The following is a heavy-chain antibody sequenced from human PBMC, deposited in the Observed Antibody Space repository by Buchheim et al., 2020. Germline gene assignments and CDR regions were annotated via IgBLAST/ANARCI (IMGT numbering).Heavy chain of an antibody. D-gene: IGHD3-16*01. CDR2: MSWPGKI. CDR1: GDALRDSAFY. CDR3: ARLPDYDAVPL. V-gene: IGHV4-39*02. J-gene: IGHJ4*02. Sequence: QLQLQESGPGLVRPSETLSLTCNVSGDALRDSAFYWGWIRQPPGKGLEWIGAMSWPGKIYSSPSLKGRITVPRDNSAKSFSLHLSSVTAADTAVYYCARLPDYDAVPLWGQGT.